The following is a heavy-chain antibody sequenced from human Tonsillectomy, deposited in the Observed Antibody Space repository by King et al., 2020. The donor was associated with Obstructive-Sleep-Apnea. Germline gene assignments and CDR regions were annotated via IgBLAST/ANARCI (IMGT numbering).Heavy chain of an antibody. CDR3: ARSPKLIWFGELSTFDY. Sequence: VQLQESGPGLVKPSQTLSLTCTVSGGSISSGDYNWNCIRQPPGKGLEWIGDINYIGSTHYNPSLKSRLIISVDTSKNQFSLKLRSVTAADTAVYYCARSPKLIWFGELSTFDYWGQGTLVTVSS. CDR1: GGSISSGDYN. D-gene: IGHD3-10*01. J-gene: IGHJ4*02. CDR2: INYIGST. V-gene: IGHV4-30-4*01.